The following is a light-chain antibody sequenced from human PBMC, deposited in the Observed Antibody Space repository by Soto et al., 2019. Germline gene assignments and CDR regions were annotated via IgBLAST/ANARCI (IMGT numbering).Light chain of an antibody. J-gene: IGKJ4*01. V-gene: IGKV1-5*01. Sequence: DIQMTQSPSTLSASVGDRVTITCRASQSISSWLAWYQQKPGKAPKLLIYDASSLESGVPSRFRGSGSGTEFTLTISSLKPDYFAAYYCQQYNSYLLTFGGGTKVEIK. CDR3: QQYNSYLLT. CDR2: DAS. CDR1: QSISSW.